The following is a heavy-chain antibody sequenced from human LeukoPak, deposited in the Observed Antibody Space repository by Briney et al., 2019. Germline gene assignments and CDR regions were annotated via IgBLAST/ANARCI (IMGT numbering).Heavy chain of an antibody. J-gene: IGHJ4*02. D-gene: IGHD5-12*01. V-gene: IGHV3-30*02. CDR3: AQDSNSGYVSVGPDY. Sequence: PGGSLTLSCQTSGLVFSNYGMHWVRQAPDKGLEWVAYLRYDARNEYYADSVNGRFIISRDNSRNTLYLQMNSLRAEDTGVYSCAQDSNSGYVSVGPDYWGLGTLVTVSS. CDR1: GLVFSNYG. CDR2: LRYDARNE.